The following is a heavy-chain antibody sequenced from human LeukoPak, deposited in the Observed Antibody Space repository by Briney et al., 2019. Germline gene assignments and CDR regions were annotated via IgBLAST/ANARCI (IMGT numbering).Heavy chain of an antibody. J-gene: IGHJ4*02. CDR3: ARGGAAAGRISPFGS. CDR1: GGSISSSSYY. V-gene: IGHV4-61*01. CDR2: MYYSAST. Sequence: SETLSLTCTVSGGSISSSSYYWSWIRQPPGKGLEWIGYMYYSASTKYNPSLKSRVTISGDTSKNQFSLKLSSVTAADTAVYYCARGGAAAGRISPFGSWGQGTLVTVSS. D-gene: IGHD6-13*01.